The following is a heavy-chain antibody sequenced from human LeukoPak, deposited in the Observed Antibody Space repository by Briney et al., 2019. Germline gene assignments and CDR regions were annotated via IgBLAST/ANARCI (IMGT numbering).Heavy chain of an antibody. D-gene: IGHD6-13*01. Sequence: PGGSLRLSCAASEFTFSTYWMTWVRQAPGKGLEWVANIEPHGSETFYVDPVKGRFTISRDNAKNLLYLQMNSLRAEDTAVYYCGRFGYEAAVDYWGQGTLVTVSS. CDR3: GRFGYEAAVDY. J-gene: IGHJ4*02. CDR2: IEPHGSET. CDR1: EFTFSTYW. V-gene: IGHV3-7*01.